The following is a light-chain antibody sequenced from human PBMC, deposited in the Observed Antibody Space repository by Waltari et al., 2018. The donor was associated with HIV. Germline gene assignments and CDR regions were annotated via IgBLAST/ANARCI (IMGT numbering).Light chain of an antibody. Sequence: QAVVPQEPSLPVSPGGTVPLTCGSSAGPAVSSHYPYLFQHKPGQPPRTLIYDTSNKNSWTPARFSGSLLGGKAALTLSGARPEDEADYYCLLSFHDARPVFGGGTKLFVL. J-gene: IGLJ3*02. CDR3: LLSFHDARPV. CDR1: AGPAVSSHY. CDR2: DTS. V-gene: IGLV7-46*01.